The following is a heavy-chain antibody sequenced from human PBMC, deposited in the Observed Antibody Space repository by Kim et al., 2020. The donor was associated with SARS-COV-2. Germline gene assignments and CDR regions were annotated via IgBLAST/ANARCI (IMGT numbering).Heavy chain of an antibody. CDR3: ARGLHTDVLLWFGELSHHGWFDP. CDR1: GGSISSSNW. CDR2: IYHSGST. D-gene: IGHD3-10*01. Sequence: SETLSLTCAVSGGSISSSNWWSWVRQPPGKGLEWIGEIYHSGSTNYNPSLKSRVTISVDKSKNQFSLKLSSVTAADTAVYYCARGLHTDVLLWFGELSHHGWFDPWGQGTLVTVSS. J-gene: IGHJ5*02. V-gene: IGHV4-4*02.